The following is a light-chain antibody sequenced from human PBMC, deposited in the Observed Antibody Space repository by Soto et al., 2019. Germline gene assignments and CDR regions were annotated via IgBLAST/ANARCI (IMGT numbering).Light chain of an antibody. CDR3: QQYNNWPPIT. CDR1: QNINTN. V-gene: IGKV3-15*01. Sequence: DILMTQSPATLSVSRGERATLSCRASQNINTNLAWYQQKPGQAPRLLVYGAFTRAPGIPARFSGSGSGTEFALTITSLQSEDFAVYYCQQYNNWPPITFGQGTRLEIK. CDR2: GAF. J-gene: IGKJ5*01.